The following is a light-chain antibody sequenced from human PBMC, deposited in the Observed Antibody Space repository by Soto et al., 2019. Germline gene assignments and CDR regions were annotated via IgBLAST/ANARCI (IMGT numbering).Light chain of an antibody. CDR3: QQYNRLIT. CDR2: DAS. J-gene: IGKJ5*01. V-gene: IGKV1-5*01. CDR1: QTIDSW. Sequence: DIQMTQSPSNLSASVGDRVTIACRASQTIDSWLAWYQQKPGKAPKLLIYDASSLESGVSSRFSGSGYGTEFTLSINSLQPDDFATYYCQQYNRLITFGQGTRLEIK.